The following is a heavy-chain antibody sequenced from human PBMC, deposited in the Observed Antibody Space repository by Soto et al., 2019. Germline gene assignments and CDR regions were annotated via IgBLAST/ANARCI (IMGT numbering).Heavy chain of an antibody. V-gene: IGHV4-34*01. D-gene: IGHD6-6*01. CDR3: ARNIAARLGY. Sequence: SETLSLTCAVYGGSFSGYYWSWIRQPPGKGLEWIGEINHSGSTNYNPSLKSRVTISVDTSKNQFSLKLSSVTAADTAVYYCARNIAARLGYWGQGTLVTVSS. CDR1: GGSFSGYY. J-gene: IGHJ4*02. CDR2: INHSGST.